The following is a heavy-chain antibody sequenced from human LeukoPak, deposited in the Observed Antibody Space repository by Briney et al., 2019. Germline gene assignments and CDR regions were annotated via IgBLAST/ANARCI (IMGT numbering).Heavy chain of an antibody. Sequence: PGGSLRLSCAASGFTFSSYAMTWVRQAPGKGLEWVSGIHGSGGSTYYADSVKGRFTISRDNSKNTLYLQMNSLRAEDTAVYYCAKDDPLYGDYYAFWGQGTLVTVSS. D-gene: IGHD4-17*01. CDR2: IHGSGGST. J-gene: IGHJ4*02. CDR1: GFTFSSYA. V-gene: IGHV3-23*01. CDR3: AKDDPLYGDYYAF.